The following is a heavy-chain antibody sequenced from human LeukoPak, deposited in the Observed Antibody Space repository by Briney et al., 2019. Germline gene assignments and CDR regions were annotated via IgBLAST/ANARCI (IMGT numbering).Heavy chain of an antibody. CDR1: GYRFTSYW. Sequence: EPLQISFRGPGYRFTSYWISWGRPMPGKGLGWGGRIDPRESYNNYSTSFQGHVTISADKSIRTAYLQWSSLKASDTAMYYCARLLGGYSGYGGDYWGQGTLVTVSS. CDR2: IDPRESYN. V-gene: IGHV5-10-1*01. J-gene: IGHJ4*02. CDR3: ARLLGGYSGYGGDY. D-gene: IGHD5-12*01.